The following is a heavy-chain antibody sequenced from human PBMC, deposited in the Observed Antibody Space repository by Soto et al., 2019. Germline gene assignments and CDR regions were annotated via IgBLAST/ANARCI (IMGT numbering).Heavy chain of an antibody. Sequence: QVQLVQSGPEVKKAGASVKVSCTAPTDYIFLAYGFDWVRQAPGQGLEWMGWIRPKFGRTNYVRNFQDRLTMTADVSTNSVSMELRGLRSDDTAVYYCARDGCNGGSCDGGHYRDLWGRGTPISVSS. CDR3: ARDGCNGGSCDGGHYRDL. V-gene: IGHV1-18*01. CDR2: IRPKFGRT. D-gene: IGHD2-15*01. J-gene: IGHJ2*01. CDR1: DYIFLAYG.